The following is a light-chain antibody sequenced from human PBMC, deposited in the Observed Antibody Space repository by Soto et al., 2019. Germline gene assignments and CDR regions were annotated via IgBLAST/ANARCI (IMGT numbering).Light chain of an antibody. CDR1: QSISSY. V-gene: IGKV1-39*01. J-gene: IGKJ1*01. CDR3: QQSYSTPRT. CDR2: AAS. Sequence: QMTQSPSSLSASVGDRVAITCRASQSISSYLNWYQQKPGKAPKLLIYAASSLQSGVPSRFSGSGSRTDFTLTISSLQPEDFATYYCQQSYSTPRTFGQGTMVDIK.